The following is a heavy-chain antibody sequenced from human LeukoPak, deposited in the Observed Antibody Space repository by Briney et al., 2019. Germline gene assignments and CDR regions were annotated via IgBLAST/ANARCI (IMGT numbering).Heavy chain of an antibody. CDR1: GFTFSSYA. CDR3: ARGTVQLWSPFDY. CDR2: ISYDGSNK. J-gene: IGHJ4*02. V-gene: IGHV3-30-3*01. D-gene: IGHD5-18*01. Sequence: GGSLRLSCAASGFTFSSYAMHWVRQAPGKGLEWVAVISYDGSNKYYADSVKGRFTISRDNSKNTLYLQMNSLRAEDTAVYYCARGTVQLWSPFDYWGQGTLVTVSS.